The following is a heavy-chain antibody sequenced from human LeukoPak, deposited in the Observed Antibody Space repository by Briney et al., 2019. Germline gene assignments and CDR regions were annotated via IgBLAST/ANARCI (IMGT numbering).Heavy chain of an antibody. D-gene: IGHD3-22*01. CDR3: ARGRTTQSYASSGFYPRDY. CDR1: GYTFINYY. Sequence: ASVKVSCKASGYTFINYYVHWVRQAPRQGLQWLGMINTSGGSTVYAQMLQGRLTMTTDMSTRTVYMELNSLTSEDTAVYYCARGRTTQSYASSGFYPRDYWGQGTLVTVSS. CDR2: INTSGGST. V-gene: IGHV1-46*01. J-gene: IGHJ4*02.